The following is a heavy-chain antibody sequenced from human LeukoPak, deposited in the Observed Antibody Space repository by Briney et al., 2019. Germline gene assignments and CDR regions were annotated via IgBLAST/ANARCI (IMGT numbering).Heavy chain of an antibody. J-gene: IGHJ6*03. D-gene: IGHD2-8*01. V-gene: IGHV4-34*01. CDR3: ARGGYCTNGVCYRPHYFYYYMDV. Sequence: SETLSLTCAVYDGSFSDYYCSWIRQPPGKGLEWIGEINHSGSTNYNPSLKSRVTIPVDTSKNQFSLKLSSVTAADTAVYYCARGGYCTNGVCYRPHYFYYYMDVWGKGTTVTVSS. CDR2: INHSGST. CDR1: DGSFSDYY.